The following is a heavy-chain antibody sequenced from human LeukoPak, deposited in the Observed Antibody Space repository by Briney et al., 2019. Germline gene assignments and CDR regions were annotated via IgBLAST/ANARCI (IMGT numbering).Heavy chain of an antibody. D-gene: IGHD3-22*01. V-gene: IGHV1-2*02. CDR2: INPNSGGT. Sequence: GASVKVSCKASGYTFTGYYMHWLRQAPGQGLEWMGWINPNSGGTNYAQKFQGRVTMTRDTSISTAYMELSRLRSDDTAVYYCARDPPYYYDSSGYTYSDYWGQGTLVTVSS. CDR3: ARDPPYYYDSSGYTYSDY. J-gene: IGHJ4*02. CDR1: GYTFTGYY.